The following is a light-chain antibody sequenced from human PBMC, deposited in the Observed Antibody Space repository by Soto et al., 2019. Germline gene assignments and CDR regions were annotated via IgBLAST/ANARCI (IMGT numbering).Light chain of an antibody. V-gene: IGKV1-39*01. Sequence: DIQMTQSPSSLSASVGDRVTITCRASQSISSYLNWYQQKPGKAPKLLIYGASSLQSGVPSRFSGCESGTDFTLTITSLQPEVFATYFCQQSYYIPRTFGQGTKLEIK. CDR3: QQSYYIPRT. CDR2: GAS. CDR1: QSISSY. J-gene: IGKJ2*01.